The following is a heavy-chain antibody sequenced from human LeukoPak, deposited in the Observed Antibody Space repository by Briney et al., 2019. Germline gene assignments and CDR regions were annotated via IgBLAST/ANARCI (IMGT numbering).Heavy chain of an antibody. CDR3: AKDFFVVVVPAAPPATDY. CDR2: ISGSGGST. CDR1: GFTFSDHY. D-gene: IGHD2-2*01. J-gene: IGHJ4*02. Sequence: GGSLRLSCAASGFTFSDHYMDWVRLAPGKGLEWVSAISGSGGSTYYADSVKGRFTISRDNSKNTLYLQMNSLRAEDTAVYYCAKDFFVVVVPAAPPATDYWGQGTLVTVSS. V-gene: IGHV3-23*01.